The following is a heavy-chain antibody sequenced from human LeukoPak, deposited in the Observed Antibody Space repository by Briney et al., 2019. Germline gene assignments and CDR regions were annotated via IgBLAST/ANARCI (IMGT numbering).Heavy chain of an antibody. CDR3: AKVRLTGDDGSGYRPLDY. CDR2: ITGRGDKT. V-gene: IGHV3-23*01. D-gene: IGHD5-12*01. J-gene: IGHJ4*02. Sequence: GGSLRLSCVVSGFNFNTHAITWVRLAPGKGLEWVSSITGRGDKTFYADSVKGRFSISRDNSKYTVNLQMNGLRADDTAVYYCAKVRLTGDDGSGYRPLDYWGQGTLVTVSS. CDR1: GFNFNTHA.